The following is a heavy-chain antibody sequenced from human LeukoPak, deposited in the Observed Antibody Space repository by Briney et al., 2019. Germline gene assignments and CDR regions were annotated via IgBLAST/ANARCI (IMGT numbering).Heavy chain of an antibody. CDR2: IYHSGST. V-gene: IGHV4-4*02. CDR1: GGSISSSNW. CDR3: ARVYSVFSWFGVVGWFDP. D-gene: IGHD3-10*01. J-gene: IGHJ5*02. Sequence: SETLSLTCAVSGGSISSSNWWSWVRQPPGKGLEWIGEIYHSGSTNYNPSLKSRVTISVDTSKNQFSLKLSSVTAADTAVYYCARVYSVFSWFGVVGWFDPWGQGTLVTVSS.